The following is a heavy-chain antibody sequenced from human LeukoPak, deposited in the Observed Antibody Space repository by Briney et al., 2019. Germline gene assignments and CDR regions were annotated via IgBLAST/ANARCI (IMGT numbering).Heavy chain of an antibody. J-gene: IGHJ4*02. V-gene: IGHV3-30*19. Sequence: GGSLRLSCAASGFTFSSNGMYWVRQAPGKGLEWVALISYDANIGSNKYYADSVKGRFTISRDNSKNTLYLQMNSLRAEDTAVYYCARDGGYDFWSGYYQDYWGQGTLVTVSS. D-gene: IGHD3-3*01. CDR2: ISYDANIGSNK. CDR3: ARDGGYDFWSGYYQDY. CDR1: GFTFSSNG.